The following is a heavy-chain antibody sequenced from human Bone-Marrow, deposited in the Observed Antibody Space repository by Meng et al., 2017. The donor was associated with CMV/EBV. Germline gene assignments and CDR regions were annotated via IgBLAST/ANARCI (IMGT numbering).Heavy chain of an antibody. J-gene: IGHJ4*02. Sequence: SGFTFSTYNMDWVRQAPGKGLEWVASISSSGAYIYYADSVKGRFTISRDNAKNSLYLQMNSLRGEDTAIYYCARVLGDIVVAAFDSWGQGTLVTVSS. D-gene: IGHD2-21*01. V-gene: IGHV3-21*01. CDR1: GFTFSTYN. CDR2: ISSSGAYI. CDR3: ARVLGDIVVAAFDS.